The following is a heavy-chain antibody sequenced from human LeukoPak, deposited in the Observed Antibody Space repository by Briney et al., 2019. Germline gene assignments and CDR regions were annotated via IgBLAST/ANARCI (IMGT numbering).Heavy chain of an antibody. V-gene: IGHV1-2*04. Sequence: ASVKVSCKASGYTFTGYYMHWVRQAPGQGLEWMGWINPNSGGTNYAQKFQGWVTMTRDTSISTAYMELSRLRSDDTAVYYCARVKVRIAAAGIRYYFDYWGQGTLVTVSS. CDR1: GYTFTGYY. CDR3: ARVKVRIAAAGIRYYFDY. CDR2: INPNSGGT. D-gene: IGHD6-13*01. J-gene: IGHJ4*02.